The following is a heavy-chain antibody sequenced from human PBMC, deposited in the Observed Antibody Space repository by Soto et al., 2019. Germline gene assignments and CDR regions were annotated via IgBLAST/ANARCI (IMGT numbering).Heavy chain of an antibody. V-gene: IGHV1-3*01. D-gene: IGHD2-21*01. CDR2: INAGNGNT. Sequence: ASGKVSCKASGYTFTSYVMHWVRQAPGHRLEWMGWINAGNGNTKYSQKFQGRVTITRDTSASTAYMELSSLRSEDTAVYYCARDHYCVWIYPAPFDYWGQGTLVTVSS. CDR3: ARDHYCVWIYPAPFDY. CDR1: GYTFTSYV. J-gene: IGHJ4*02.